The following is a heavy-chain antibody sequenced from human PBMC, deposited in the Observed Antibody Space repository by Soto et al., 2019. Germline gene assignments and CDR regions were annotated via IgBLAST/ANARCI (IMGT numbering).Heavy chain of an antibody. J-gene: IGHJ6*02. CDR1: EFTVSSNY. V-gene: IGHV3-53*01. CDR2: IDTAGRA. CDR3: ARGATYYDFWSGHYTSYTYYGMDV. Sequence: EVQLVESGGGLIQPGGPLRVSCAASEFTVSSNYMTWVRQAPGKGLEWVSVIDTAGRANYAESVKGRFTNSRDNSKNTLYLQMNSLRVEYTAVYYCARGATYYDFWSGHYTSYTYYGMDVWGQGTTVTVS. D-gene: IGHD3-3*01.